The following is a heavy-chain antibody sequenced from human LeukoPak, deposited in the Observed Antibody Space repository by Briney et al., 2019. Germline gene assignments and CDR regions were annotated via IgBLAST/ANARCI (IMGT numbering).Heavy chain of an antibody. D-gene: IGHD6-13*01. CDR1: GYIFTDYY. J-gene: IGHJ4*02. CDR2: INPNSGGT. CDR3: TRDRLIIASTGALGY. V-gene: IGHV1-2*02. Sequence: ASVKVSCKASGYIFTDYYIHWVRQAPGQGLEWMGWINPNSGGTNYAQNFQGRVTMTRDTSINTAYVELSRLRSDDTAVYFCTRDRLIIASTGALGYWGQGTLVTVSS.